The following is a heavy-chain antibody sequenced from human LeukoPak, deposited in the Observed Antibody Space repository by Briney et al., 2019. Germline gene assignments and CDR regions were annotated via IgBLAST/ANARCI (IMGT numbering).Heavy chain of an antibody. CDR1: GFNIEGHN. Sequence: GGSLTLSCAASGFNIEGHNMHWVRQAPGKGLEWVSFIQHDGGRKWYVDSVKGRFTISRDNSKNTLSLQMNDLRLKDTAAYYCAKDFGSGRYAFDIWGQGTIVTVSS. CDR2: IQHDGGRK. D-gene: IGHD3-10*01. CDR3: AKDFGSGRYAFDI. J-gene: IGHJ3*02. V-gene: IGHV3-30*02.